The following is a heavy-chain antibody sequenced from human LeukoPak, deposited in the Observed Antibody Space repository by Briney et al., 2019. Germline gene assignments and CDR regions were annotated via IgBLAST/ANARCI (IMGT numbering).Heavy chain of an antibody. J-gene: IGHJ3*02. CDR2: IYSGGST. CDR3: ARDYCSGGSGYPGAFDI. Sequence: GGSLRLSCAASGFTVSSNYMSWVRQAPGKGLEWVSVIYSGGSTYYADSVKGRFTISRDNSKNTLYLQMNSLKAEDTAVYYCARDYCSGGSGYPGAFDIWGQGTMVTVSS. CDR1: GFTVSSNY. V-gene: IGHV3-66*02. D-gene: IGHD2-15*01.